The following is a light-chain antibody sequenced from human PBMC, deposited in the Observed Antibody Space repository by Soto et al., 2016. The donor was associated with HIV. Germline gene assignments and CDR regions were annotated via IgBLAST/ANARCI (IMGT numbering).Light chain of an antibody. CDR2: KAS. V-gene: IGKV1-5*03. CDR1: QSISKW. CDR3: QQYNTFLG. Sequence: DIQMTQSPSTLSAFVGDRVTITCRAGQSISKWLAWFQEKPGTAPKLLIHKASSLQSGVPSRFGGSGSGTQFTLTINSLQPDDSATYYCQQYNTFLGFGQGTKV. J-gene: IGKJ1*01.